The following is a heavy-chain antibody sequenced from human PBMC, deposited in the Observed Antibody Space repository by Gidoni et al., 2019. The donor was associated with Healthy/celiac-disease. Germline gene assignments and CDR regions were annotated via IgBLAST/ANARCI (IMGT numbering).Heavy chain of an antibody. V-gene: IGHV4-38-2*02. CDR2: IYHSGST. CDR3: ARESPPSADSYGLDY. J-gene: IGHJ4*02. D-gene: IGHD5-18*01. Sequence: QVQLQESGPGLVKPSETLSLTCTVSGYSIRSGYYWGWIRQPPGKGLEWIGSIYHSGSTYYNPSLKSRVTISVDTSKNQFSLKLSSVTAADTAVYYCARESPPSADSYGLDYWGQGTLVTVSS. CDR1: GYSIRSGYY.